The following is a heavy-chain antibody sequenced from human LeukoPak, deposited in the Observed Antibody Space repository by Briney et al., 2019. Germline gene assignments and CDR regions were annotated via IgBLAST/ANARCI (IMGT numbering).Heavy chain of an antibody. D-gene: IGHD5-18*01. V-gene: IGHV3-15*01. CDR1: GFTFSKAW. J-gene: IGHJ4*02. Sequence: PGGSLRLSCAASGFTFSKAWMSWVRQAPGKGLEWVGRIKSKSDGGTTDYAAPVKGRFTISRDDSKNTLYLQMNSLKTEDTAVYDCTTDGWIQVWFFHYWGQGTLVTVSS. CDR3: TTDGWIQVWFFHY. CDR2: IKSKSDGGTT.